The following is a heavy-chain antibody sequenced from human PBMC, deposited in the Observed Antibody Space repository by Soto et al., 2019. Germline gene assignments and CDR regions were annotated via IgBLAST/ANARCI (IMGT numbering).Heavy chain of an antibody. J-gene: IGHJ5*02. D-gene: IGHD2-2*01. Sequence: ASVKVSCKASGYTFTSYGISWVRQAPGQGLEWMGRISAYNGNTNYAQKLQGRVTMTTDTSTSTAYMELGSLRSDDTAVYYCARVDCSSTSCDNWFDPWGQGTLVTVSS. V-gene: IGHV1-18*01. CDR1: GYTFTSYG. CDR3: ARVDCSSTSCDNWFDP. CDR2: ISAYNGNT.